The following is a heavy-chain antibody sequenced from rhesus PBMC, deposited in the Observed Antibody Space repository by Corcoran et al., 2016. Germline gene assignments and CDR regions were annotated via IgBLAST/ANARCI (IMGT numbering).Heavy chain of an antibody. CDR1: GGSISSSY. Sequence: QLQLQESGPGLVKPSETLSVTCAVSGGSISSSYGSWIRQAPGKGLEWIGYIYGSGSSTNYNPSLKSRVTLSVATSKNQLSLKLSSVTAADTAVYYCAREYSSIYGLDSWGQGVVVTVSS. J-gene: IGHJ6*01. CDR2: IYGSGSST. V-gene: IGHV4-169*02. D-gene: IGHD4-23*01. CDR3: AREYSSIYGLDS.